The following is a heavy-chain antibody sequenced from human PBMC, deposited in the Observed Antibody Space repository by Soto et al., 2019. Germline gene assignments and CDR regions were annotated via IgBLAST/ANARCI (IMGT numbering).Heavy chain of an antibody. D-gene: IGHD6-13*01. V-gene: IGHV1-24*01. CDR2: FDPEDGET. J-gene: IGHJ5*02. CDR1: GYTLTELS. CDR3: ATDLRVAAAGTTYNWFDP. Sequence: GASVKVSCKVSGYTLTELSMHWVRQAPGKGLEWMGGFDPEDGETIYAQKFQGRVTMTEDTSTDTAYMELSSLRSEDTAVYYCATDLRVAAAGTTYNWFDPWGQGTLVTVSS.